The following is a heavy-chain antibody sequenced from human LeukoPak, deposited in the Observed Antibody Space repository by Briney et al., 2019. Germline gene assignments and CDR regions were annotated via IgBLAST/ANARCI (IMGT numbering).Heavy chain of an antibody. Sequence: SETLSLTCTVSGDSYDSIKSSSYYWACIRLPPGKGLVWVGSIYYAGSTYYNPSLKGRVTISVDRSKSQFSVKLNSVTAADTAMYYCGRRGHLHRPFWGQGTLVTVSS. CDR2: IYYAGST. V-gene: IGHV4-39*01. CDR1: GDSYDSIKSSSYY. J-gene: IGHJ4*02. D-gene: IGHD3/OR15-3a*01. CDR3: GRRGHLHRPF.